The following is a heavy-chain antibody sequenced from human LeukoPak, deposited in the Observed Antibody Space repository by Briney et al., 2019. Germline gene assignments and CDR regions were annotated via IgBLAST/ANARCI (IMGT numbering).Heavy chain of an antibody. J-gene: IGHJ4*02. D-gene: IGHD3-3*01. V-gene: IGHV1-18*01. CDR3: ARDGGVVTSPFDY. CDR1: GYTFNNNG. CDR2: ISVYNGDT. Sequence: ASVKVPCKTSGYTFNNNGISWVRQAPGQGLEWMGWISVYNGDTKYAQKLQGRVTMTTDTSTSTAYMELRSLRSDDTAVYYCARDGGVVTSPFDYWGQGTLVTVSS.